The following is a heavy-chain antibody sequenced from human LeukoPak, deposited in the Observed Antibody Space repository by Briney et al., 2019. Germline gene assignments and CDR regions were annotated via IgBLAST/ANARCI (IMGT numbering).Heavy chain of an antibody. CDR3: ARTVRQSNAHYYWYFDL. J-gene: IGHJ2*01. CDR2: IYYSGST. D-gene: IGHD3-16*01. V-gene: IGHV4-59*01. CDR1: GGSISSYY. Sequence: SETLSLTCTVSGGSISSYYWSWIRQPPGKGLEWIGYIYYSGSTNYNPSLKSRVTISADTSKNQFSLKLSSVTAADTAVYYCARTVRQSNAHYYWYFDLWGRGTLVTVSS.